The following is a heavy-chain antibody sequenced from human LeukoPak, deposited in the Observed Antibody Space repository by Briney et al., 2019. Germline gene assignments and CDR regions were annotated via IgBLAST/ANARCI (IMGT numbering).Heavy chain of an antibody. J-gene: IGHJ6*02. Sequence: QPGGSLRLSCADSGFTFSTYAMNWVRQAPGKGLEWVASISSGGGTTYYADSAKGRFTISRDNSKNTLYLQMNSLRPEDTAMYYCANAVCTSSSCSGFYGMDVWGQGTTVAVSS. V-gene: IGHV3-23*01. CDR3: ANAVCTSSSCSGFYGMDV. D-gene: IGHD2-2*01. CDR1: GFTFSTYA. CDR2: ISSGGGTT.